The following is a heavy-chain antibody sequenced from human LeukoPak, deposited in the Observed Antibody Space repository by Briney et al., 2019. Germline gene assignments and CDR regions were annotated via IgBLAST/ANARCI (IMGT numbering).Heavy chain of an antibody. J-gene: IGHJ3*02. CDR2: IYYSGST. D-gene: IGHD3-9*01. V-gene: IGHV4-39*01. Sequence: TASETLSLTCTVSGGSISSSSYYWGWIRQPPGKGLEWIGSIYYSGSTYYNPSLKSRVTISVDTSKNQFSLKLSSVTAADTAVYYCARRMTVTGWYAFDIWGQGTMVTVSS. CDR1: GGSISSSSYY. CDR3: ARRMTVTGWYAFDI.